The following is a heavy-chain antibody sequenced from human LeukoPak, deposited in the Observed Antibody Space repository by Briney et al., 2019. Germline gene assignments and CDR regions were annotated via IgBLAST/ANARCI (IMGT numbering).Heavy chain of an antibody. D-gene: IGHD3-22*01. CDR3: ASTYYDTGGFSPFDY. CDR2: INDSGST. V-gene: IGHV4-34*01. Sequence: SETLSLTCAVYGGSFSGYSWNWIRQSPEKGLEWIGEINDSGSTNYNPSLKGRVTMSIDTSKNQFSLKLNSVIAADTAVYYCASTYYDTGGFSPFDYWSQGTLVTVSS. CDR1: GGSFSGYS. J-gene: IGHJ4*02.